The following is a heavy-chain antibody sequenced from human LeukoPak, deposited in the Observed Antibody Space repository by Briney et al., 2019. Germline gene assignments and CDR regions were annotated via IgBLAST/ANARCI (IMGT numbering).Heavy chain of an antibody. CDR1: RFTFSSYG. D-gene: IGHD3-3*01. CDR2: IRYDGSIK. Sequence: GGSLRLSCATSRFTFSSYGMHWVRQAPGKGLEWVAFIRYDGSIKYYADSVKGRFTISRDNSRNTLYLQMNYLRAEDTAMYYCAKDHIRFSFYYYMDVWGKGTTVTVSS. J-gene: IGHJ6*03. CDR3: AKDHIRFSFYYYMDV. V-gene: IGHV3-30*02.